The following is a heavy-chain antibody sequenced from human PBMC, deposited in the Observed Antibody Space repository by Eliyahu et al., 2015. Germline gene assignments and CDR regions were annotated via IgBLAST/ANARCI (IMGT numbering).Heavy chain of an antibody. CDR3: ARLSYSYGFMRGFQH. Sequence: QVQLQQWGAGLLKPSETLSLTCAVXGGSFSGYYWSWIRQSPGKGLEWIGEINHSGSTNYNPSLKSRVTISVDTSKNQFSLKLSSVTAADTAVYYCARLSYSYGFMRGFQHWGQGTLVTVSS. D-gene: IGHD5-18*01. J-gene: IGHJ1*01. V-gene: IGHV4-34*01. CDR2: INHSGST. CDR1: GGSFSGYY.